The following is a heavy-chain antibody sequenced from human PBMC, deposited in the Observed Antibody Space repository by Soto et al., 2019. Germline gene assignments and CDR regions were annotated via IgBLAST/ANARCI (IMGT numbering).Heavy chain of an antibody. CDR1: GFTCIGYA. CDR3: AKWKPPLYVDYYDSSGWYWFDP. CDR2: ISGSGGST. Sequence: GGSLRLSCAAAGFTCIGYAGSWVRQAPGKGLEWVSAISGSGGSTYYADSVKGRFTISRDNSKNTLYLQMNSLRAEDTAVYYCAKWKPPLYVDYYDSSGWYWFDPWGQGTLVTVS. D-gene: IGHD3-22*01. J-gene: IGHJ5*02. V-gene: IGHV3-23*01.